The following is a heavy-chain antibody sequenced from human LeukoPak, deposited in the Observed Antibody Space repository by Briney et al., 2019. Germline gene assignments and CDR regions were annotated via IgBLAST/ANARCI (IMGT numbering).Heavy chain of an antibody. CDR3: ARDRSYGAFAS. D-gene: IGHD1-26*01. CDR1: GFTFSTYA. CDR2: VSYDGSIE. Sequence: GGSLRLSCAASGFTFSTYAMYWVRQAPGKGLEWMEIVSYDGSIEYYADSVKGRFTISRDNSKNSLYLQMSSLRAEDTALYYCARDRSYGAFASWGQGTLVTVSS. J-gene: IGHJ4*02. V-gene: IGHV3-30-3*01.